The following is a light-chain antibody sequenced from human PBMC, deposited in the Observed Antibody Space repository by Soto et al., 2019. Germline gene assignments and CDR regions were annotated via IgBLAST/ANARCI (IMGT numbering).Light chain of an antibody. CDR1: QSVRNK. J-gene: IGKJ1*01. V-gene: IGKV3-15*01. CDR2: GAS. CDR3: HQYNYWPGT. Sequence: EIVMTHSPAALSVSPGERATLCCRASQSVRNKLAWYQQKPGQPPRLLIYGASTRATGITARFSGSGSGTEFTLTINSLQSEDFAVYYCHQYNYWPGTFGQGTKVDIK.